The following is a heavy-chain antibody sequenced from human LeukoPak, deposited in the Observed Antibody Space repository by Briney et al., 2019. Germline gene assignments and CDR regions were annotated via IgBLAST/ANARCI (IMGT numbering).Heavy chain of an antibody. CDR1: GYIFTSYF. J-gene: IGHJ4*02. V-gene: IGHV1-46*01. CDR3: ARERDYDILTGYYNVGYFDY. Sequence: ASVKVSCKASGYIFTSYFMHWVRQAPGQGLEWMGLINPSGGSTRYAQKFQGRVTMTRDMSTSTVYMELSSLRSEDTAVYYCARERDYDILTGYYNVGYFDYWGQGTLVTVSS. D-gene: IGHD3-9*01. CDR2: INPSGGST.